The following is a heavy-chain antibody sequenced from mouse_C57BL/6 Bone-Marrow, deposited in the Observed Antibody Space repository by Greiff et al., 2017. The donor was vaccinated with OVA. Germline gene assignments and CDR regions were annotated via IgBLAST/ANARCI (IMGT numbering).Heavy chain of an antibody. D-gene: IGHD4-1*01. J-gene: IGHJ2*01. V-gene: IGHV1-81*01. CDR3: ARRTNWDVY. CDR2: IYPRSGNT. CDR1: GYTFTSYG. Sequence: QVQLQQSGAELVRPGASVKLSCKASGYTFTSYGISWVKQRTGQGLEWIGEIYPRSGNTSYNEKFKGKATLTADKSSSTAYMELRSLTSEDSAVYFCARRTNWDVYWGQGTTLTVSS.